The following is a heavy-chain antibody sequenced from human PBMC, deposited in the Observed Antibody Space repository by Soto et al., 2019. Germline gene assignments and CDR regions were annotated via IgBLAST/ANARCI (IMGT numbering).Heavy chain of an antibody. CDR1: GFNFSAYT. J-gene: IGHJ4*02. CDR2: IRRIAYGGTT. Sequence: GSLRLSCSASGFNFSAYTMIWVRLTPGRGLEWVGFIRRIAYGGTTDYAASVKGRFTISRDDSRKIVYLQMSRLKIEDTAVYYCSRSLAIDFDSWGQGTLVTVSS. V-gene: IGHV3-49*04. CDR3: SRSLAIDFDS.